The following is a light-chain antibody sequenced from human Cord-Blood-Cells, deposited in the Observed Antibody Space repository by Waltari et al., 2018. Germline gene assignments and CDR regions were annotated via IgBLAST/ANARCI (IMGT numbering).Light chain of an antibody. V-gene: IGLV2-11*01. Sequence: QSALTQPHSVSGSPGQSVTISCTGTSSDVGGYNYVSWYQQHPGKAPKLMIYDVSKRPSGVPDRCSGSKSGNTASLTISGLQAEDEADYYCCSYAGSFVVFGGGTKLTVL. CDR2: DVS. CDR1: SSDVGGYNY. CDR3: CSYAGSFVV. J-gene: IGLJ2*01.